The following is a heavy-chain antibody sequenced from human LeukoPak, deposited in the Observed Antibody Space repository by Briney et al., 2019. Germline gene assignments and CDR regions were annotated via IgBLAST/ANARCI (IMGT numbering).Heavy chain of an antibody. D-gene: IGHD3-10*01. CDR2: ISGSGGST. CDR3: AKSFRGVIVDFDY. Sequence: LSLTCAVYDGSFSGYYWSWIRQAPGKGLEWGSTISGSGGSTDYADSVKGRFTISRDNSKNTLYLQMNSLRAEDTAVYYCAKSFRGVIVDFDYWGQGSLVIVSS. V-gene: IGHV3-23*01. J-gene: IGHJ4*02. CDR1: DGSFSGYY.